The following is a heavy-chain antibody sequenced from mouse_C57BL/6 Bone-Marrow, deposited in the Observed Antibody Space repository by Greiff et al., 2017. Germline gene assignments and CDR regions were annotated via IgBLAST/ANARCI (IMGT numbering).Heavy chain of an antibody. Sequence: EVMLVESGGGLVKPGGSLKLSCAASGFTFSDYGMHWVRQAPEKGLEWVAYISSGSGTIYYADTVKGRFTISRDNAKNTLFLQMTSLRSEDTAMYYCARDSYYGSSRDYLDYWGQGTTLTVSS. D-gene: IGHD1-1*01. CDR1: GFTFSDYG. CDR3: ARDSYYGSSRDYLDY. CDR2: ISSGSGTI. J-gene: IGHJ2*01. V-gene: IGHV5-17*01.